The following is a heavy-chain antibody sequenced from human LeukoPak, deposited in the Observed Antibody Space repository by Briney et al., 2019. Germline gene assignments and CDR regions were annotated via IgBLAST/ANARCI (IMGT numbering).Heavy chain of an antibody. CDR3: AKDLRIAVAGTVRYYYYMDV. CDR1: EFSVGSNY. Sequence: PGGSLRLSCAASEFSVGSNYMTWVRQAPGKGLEWVSLIYSVDSTHYADPVKGRFTISRDNSKNTLYLQMNSLRAEDTAVYYCAKDLRIAVAGTVRYYYYMDVWGKGTTVTISS. V-gene: IGHV3-66*02. J-gene: IGHJ6*03. D-gene: IGHD6-19*01. CDR2: IYSVDST.